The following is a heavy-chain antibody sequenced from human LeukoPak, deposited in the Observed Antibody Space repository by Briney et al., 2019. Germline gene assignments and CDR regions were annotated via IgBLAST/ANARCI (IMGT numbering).Heavy chain of an antibody. Sequence: ASVKVSCKASGYTFTGYYMHWVRQAPGQGLEWMGWINPNSGGTNYAQKFQGRVTMTRDTSISTAYMELSRLRSDDTAVYYCARGREWLFPTYYYYMDVWGKGTTVTVSS. J-gene: IGHJ6*03. CDR2: INPNSGGT. CDR3: ARGREWLFPTYYYYMDV. V-gene: IGHV1-2*02. D-gene: IGHD3-3*01. CDR1: GYTFTGYY.